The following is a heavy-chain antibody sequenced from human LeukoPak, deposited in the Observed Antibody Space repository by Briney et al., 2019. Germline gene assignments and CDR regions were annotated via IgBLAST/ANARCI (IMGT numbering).Heavy chain of an antibody. CDR2: ISSDVSNK. Sequence: RSLRPSCAAAGFTFTSYGMHWVRQAPGKWLEWDAVISSDVSNKNYADSVKGRFTISRDNSKNRLYLEVKSLRADDTAVYYCAKEDVGPGASHNWFDPWGQGTLVTVSS. V-gene: IGHV3-33*05. CDR1: GFTFTSYG. J-gene: IGHJ5*02. CDR3: AKEDVGPGASHNWFDP. D-gene: IGHD2-15*01.